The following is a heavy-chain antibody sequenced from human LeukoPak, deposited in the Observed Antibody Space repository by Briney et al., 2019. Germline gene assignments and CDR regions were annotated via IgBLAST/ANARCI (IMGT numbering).Heavy chain of an antibody. Sequence: GGSLRLSCAASGCTLSSYGMSWVRQAPGKGLEWVSSISASGGSTNYADSVKGRFTISRDNSKNTVYLQMNSLRAEDTAVYYCAKVMKGSEGLTMVRGVIIKTAGLYYMDVWGKGTTVTVSS. CDR1: GCTLSSYG. V-gene: IGHV3-23*01. D-gene: IGHD3-10*01. J-gene: IGHJ6*03. CDR2: ISASGGST. CDR3: AKVMKGSEGLTMVRGVIIKTAGLYYMDV.